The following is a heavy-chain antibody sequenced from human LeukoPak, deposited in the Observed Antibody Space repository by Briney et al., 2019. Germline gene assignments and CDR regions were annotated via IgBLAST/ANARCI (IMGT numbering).Heavy chain of an antibody. J-gene: IGHJ3*02. D-gene: IGHD3-22*01. CDR2: ISGYNGNT. CDR3: ASLKNYYDSSGYLVTDAFDI. Sequence: ASVKVSCKASGYTFTHSGISWVRQAPGQGLEWMGWISGYNGNTNYAQKLQGRVTMTTDTSTSTAYMELRSLKSDDTAVYYCASLKNYYDSSGYLVTDAFDIWGQGTMVTVSS. CDR1: GYTFTHSG. V-gene: IGHV1-18*01.